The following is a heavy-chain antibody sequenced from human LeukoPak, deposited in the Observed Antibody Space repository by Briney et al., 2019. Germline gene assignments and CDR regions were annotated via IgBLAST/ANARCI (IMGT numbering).Heavy chain of an antibody. V-gene: IGHV3-21*04. J-gene: IGHJ1*01. CDR1: GFTFSSYS. CDR3: ARDWRRNYGWSDYYAEFFQH. D-gene: IGHD3-3*01. Sequence: GGSLRLSCAASGFTFSSYSLNWVRQAPGKGLEWVSSISSSSSYVDYADSVKGRFTISRDAAKNSLYLQMSSLRVEDTAFYYCARDWRRNYGWSDYYAEFFQHWGQGTMVTVSS. CDR2: ISSSSSYV.